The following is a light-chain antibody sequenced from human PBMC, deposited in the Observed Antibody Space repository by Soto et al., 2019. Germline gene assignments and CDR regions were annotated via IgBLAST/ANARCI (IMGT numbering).Light chain of an antibody. CDR1: SSDVGGYNY. V-gene: IGLV2-14*01. CDR2: DVS. CDR3: SSYSSISAYV. Sequence: QSALTQPASVSGSPGQSITISCTGTSSDVGGYNYVSWYQQHPGKAPKLMIYDVSNRPSGVSNRFSGSKSGDTASLIISGLQAEDEADYYCSSYSSISAYVFGIGTKLTVL. J-gene: IGLJ1*01.